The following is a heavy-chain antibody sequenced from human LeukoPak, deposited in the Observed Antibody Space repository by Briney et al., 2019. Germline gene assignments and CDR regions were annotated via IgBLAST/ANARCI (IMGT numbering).Heavy chain of an antibody. V-gene: IGHV4-59*01. CDR3: VRMDYGSGSYYFDD. Sequence: SETLSLTCTVSGGSISSYYWNWIRQPPGKGLEWIGYIYYTGSTNYNPSPKSRVTMSIDTSKNQFSLKLSSVTAADTAVYYCVRMDYGSGSYYFDDWGQGTLVTVSS. D-gene: IGHD3-10*01. CDR2: IYYTGST. CDR1: GGSISSYY. J-gene: IGHJ4*02.